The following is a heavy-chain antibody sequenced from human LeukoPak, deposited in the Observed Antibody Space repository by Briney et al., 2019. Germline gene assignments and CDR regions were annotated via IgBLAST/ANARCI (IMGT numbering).Heavy chain of an antibody. Sequence: GGSLRFSCAASGFTFSRYWMTWVRQAPGRGLEWVANIKEDGSEKNYVDSVKGRFTISRDNAKNSLFLQMNSLRAEDTAVYYCARAGGSSWADYWGQGTLVIVSS. J-gene: IGHJ4*02. CDR1: GFTFSRYW. CDR3: ARAGGSSWADY. D-gene: IGHD6-13*01. CDR2: IKEDGSEK. V-gene: IGHV3-7*01.